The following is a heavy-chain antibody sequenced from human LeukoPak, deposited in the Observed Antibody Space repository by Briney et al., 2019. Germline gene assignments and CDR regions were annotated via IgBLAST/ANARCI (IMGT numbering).Heavy chain of an antibody. D-gene: IGHD6-13*01. V-gene: IGHV4-59*08. J-gene: IGHJ4*02. CDR1: GGSISNYY. Sequence: PSETLSLTCTVSGGSISNYYWSWIRQPPGKGLEWIGYIYYSGSTNYNPSLKSRVPISVDTSKHQFSLKLSSVTAADTAVYYCARHSSSRAVGYWGQGTLVTVSS. CDR3: ARHSSSRAVGY. CDR2: IYYSGST.